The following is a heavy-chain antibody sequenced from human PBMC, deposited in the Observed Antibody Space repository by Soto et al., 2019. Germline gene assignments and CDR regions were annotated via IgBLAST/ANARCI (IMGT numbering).Heavy chain of an antibody. Sequence: ASVKLSCKASGYTFTSYGISWVRQAPGQGLEWMGWISAYNGNTNYAQKLQGRVTMTTDTSTSTAYMELRSLRSDDTAVYYCARVLGGIAAAGSYYYYGMDVWGQGTTVTVSS. V-gene: IGHV1-18*01. J-gene: IGHJ6*02. CDR2: ISAYNGNT. CDR1: GYTFTSYG. D-gene: IGHD6-13*01. CDR3: ARVLGGIAAAGSYYYYGMDV.